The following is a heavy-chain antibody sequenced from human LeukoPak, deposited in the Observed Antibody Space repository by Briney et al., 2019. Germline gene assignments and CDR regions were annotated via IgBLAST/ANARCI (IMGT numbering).Heavy chain of an antibody. J-gene: IGHJ6*03. CDR1: GGTFSSYA. CDR2: IIPIFGTA. V-gene: IGHV1-69*05. CDR3: ARQKGRTRPPNYYYYYYMDV. Sequence: SVKVSCKASGGTFSSYAISWVRQAPGQGLEWMGGIIPIFGTANYAQKFQGRVTITTNESTSTAYMELSSLRSEDTAVYYCARQKGRTRPPNYYYYYYMDVWGKGTTVTVSS.